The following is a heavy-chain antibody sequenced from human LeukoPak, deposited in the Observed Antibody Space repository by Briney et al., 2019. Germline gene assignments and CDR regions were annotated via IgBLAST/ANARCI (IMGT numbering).Heavy chain of an antibody. CDR3: ARDKYDILTGFPSWFDP. Sequence: SETLSLTCTVSGGSISSYYWSWIRQPPGKGLEWIGYIYYSGSTNYNPSLKSRVTISVDTSKNQFSLKLSSVAAADTAVYYCARDKYDILTGFPSWFDPWGQGTLVTVSS. D-gene: IGHD3-9*01. V-gene: IGHV4-59*01. J-gene: IGHJ5*02. CDR1: GGSISSYY. CDR2: IYYSGST.